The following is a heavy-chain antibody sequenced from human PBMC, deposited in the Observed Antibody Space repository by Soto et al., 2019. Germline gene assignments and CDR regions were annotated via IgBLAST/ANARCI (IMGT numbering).Heavy chain of an antibody. CDR3: ARRNGNRDYLDF. V-gene: IGHV6-1*01. J-gene: IGHJ4*02. D-gene: IGHD2-8*01. CDR2: TYYKSTWSH. Sequence: SQTLSLTCDISGDSVSNNRAAWNWFRQSPSRGLEWLGRTYYKSTWSHDYALSVKGRITITPDTSKNQFSLQLNSVTPEDTALYYCARRNGNRDYLDFWGLGTVVTVSS. CDR1: GDSVSNNRAA.